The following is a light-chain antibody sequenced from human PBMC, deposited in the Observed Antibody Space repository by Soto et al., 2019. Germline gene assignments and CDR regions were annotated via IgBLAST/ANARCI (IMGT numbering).Light chain of an antibody. V-gene: IGKV3-20*01. CDR1: QSVTSSF. Sequence: EIVLTQSPGTLSLSPGERATLSCRASQSVTSSFLAWFQQKPGQAPRLLIYGASSRATGIPDRFIGSGSGTDFTLTISRLGPEYFAVYYCQQYSNSPITFGQGTRLEIK. J-gene: IGKJ5*01. CDR2: GAS. CDR3: QQYSNSPIT.